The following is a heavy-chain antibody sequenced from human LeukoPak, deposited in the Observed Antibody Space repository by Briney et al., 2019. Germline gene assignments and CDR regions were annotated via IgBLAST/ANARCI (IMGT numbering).Heavy chain of an antibody. CDR1: GFTFSSYS. D-gene: IGHD5-12*01. Sequence: GGSLRLSCAASGFTFSSYSMNWVRQAPGKGLEWVSSISSSSYIYYADSVKGRFTISRDNAKNSLYLQMNSLRAEDSAVYYCARDRGYYFDWFDPWGQGTLVTVSS. CDR2: ISSSSYI. V-gene: IGHV3-21*01. CDR3: ARDRGYYFDWFDP. J-gene: IGHJ5*02.